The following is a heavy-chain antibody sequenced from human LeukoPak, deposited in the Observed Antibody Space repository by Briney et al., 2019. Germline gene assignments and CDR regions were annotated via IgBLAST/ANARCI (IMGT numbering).Heavy chain of an antibody. Sequence: ASVKVSCKASGYTFTGYYMHWVRQAPGQGLEWMGWINPNSGGTNYAQKFQGRVTMTRDTSISTAYMELSRLRSDDTAVYYCARDGIAVAGTKLTNNWFDPWGQGILVTVSS. CDR1: GYTFTGYY. CDR2: INPNSGGT. CDR3: ARDGIAVAGTKLTNNWFDP. V-gene: IGHV1-2*02. D-gene: IGHD6-19*01. J-gene: IGHJ5*02.